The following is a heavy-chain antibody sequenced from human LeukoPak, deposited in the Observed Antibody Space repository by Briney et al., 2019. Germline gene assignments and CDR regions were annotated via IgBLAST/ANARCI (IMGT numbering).Heavy chain of an antibody. D-gene: IGHD3-10*01. Sequence: GGSLRLSCAASGFTFSTYWMHWVRQAPGKGLVWVSRFNSDARSAYYADSVKGRFTISRDNAKNTLYLQMNSLRAEDTAVYYCAKAMLRGSGSYYIHCPMDVWGQGTTVTVSS. CDR2: FNSDARSA. J-gene: IGHJ6*02. CDR3: AKAMLRGSGSYYIHCPMDV. V-gene: IGHV3-74*01. CDR1: GFTFSTYW.